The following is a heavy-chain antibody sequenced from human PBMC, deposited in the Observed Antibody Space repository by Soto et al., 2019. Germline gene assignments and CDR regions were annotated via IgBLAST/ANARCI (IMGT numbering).Heavy chain of an antibody. Sequence: TLSLTCTVSGGSISSGGYYWSWIRQHPGKGLEWIGYIYYSGSTYYNPSLKSRVTISVDTSKNQFSLKLSSVTAADTAVYYCARPLRIRTTKKIDDAFDIWGQGTMVTVSS. CDR3: ARPLRIRTTKKIDDAFDI. J-gene: IGHJ3*02. D-gene: IGHD1-1*01. V-gene: IGHV4-31*03. CDR2: IYYSGST. CDR1: GGSISSGGYY.